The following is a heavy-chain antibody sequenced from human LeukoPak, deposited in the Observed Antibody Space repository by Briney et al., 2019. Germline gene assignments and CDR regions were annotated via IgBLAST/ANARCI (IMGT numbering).Heavy chain of an antibody. CDR1: GFTFSSYA. D-gene: IGHD3-10*01. V-gene: IGHV3-30-3*01. CDR2: ISYDGSNK. J-gene: IGHJ6*02. CDR3: AGTYYFFMDV. Sequence: PGGSLRLSCAASGFTFSSYAMHWVRQAPGKGLEWVAVISYDGSNKYYADSVKGRFTISRDNSKNTLYLQMNSLRAEDTAVYYCAGTYYFFMDVWGQGTTVTVSS.